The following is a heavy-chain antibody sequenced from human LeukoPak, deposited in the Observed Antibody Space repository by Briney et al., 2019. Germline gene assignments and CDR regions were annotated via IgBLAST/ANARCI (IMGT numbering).Heavy chain of an antibody. V-gene: IGHV3-7*04. J-gene: IGHJ1*01. CDR2: IEEDGSEK. CDR1: GFTFSSYW. D-gene: IGHD3-22*01. Sequence: TGGPLRLSCAASGFTFSSYWMSWVRQAPGKGLEWVANIEEDGSEKHYVDSVKGRFTISRDNAKNSLYLQMNSLRAEDTAVYYCARARPPDSSGYYPPEYFQHWGQGTLVTVSS. CDR3: ARARPPDSSGYYPPEYFQH.